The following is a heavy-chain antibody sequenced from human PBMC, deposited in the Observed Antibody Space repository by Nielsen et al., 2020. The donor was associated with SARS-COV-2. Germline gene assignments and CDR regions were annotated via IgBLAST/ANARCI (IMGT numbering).Heavy chain of an antibody. CDR2: INHSGST. D-gene: IGHD3-22*01. Sequence: SETLSLTCAVYGASFSGYYWSWIRQPPGKGLEWIGEINHSGSTDYNPSLKSRVTISIDTSKNQFSLKLSSVTAADTAVYYCARAPITMIVVVNAFDIWGQGTMVTVSS. V-gene: IGHV4-34*01. J-gene: IGHJ3*02. CDR3: ARAPITMIVVVNAFDI. CDR1: GASFSGYY.